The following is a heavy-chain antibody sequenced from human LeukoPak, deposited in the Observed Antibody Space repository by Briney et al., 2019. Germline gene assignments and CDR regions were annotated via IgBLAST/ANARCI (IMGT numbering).Heavy chain of an antibody. D-gene: IGHD2-21*01. J-gene: IGHJ4*02. CDR1: GGSLTNYY. V-gene: IGHV4-34*01. CDR3: ARGPAGRSIPI. Sequence: SGTLSLTCAVYGGSLTNYYWSWVRQPPGKGLEWIGEINHSGTTNYKPSLKSRVTISRDASKNQFSLKLTSVTAADTAIYYCARGPAGRSIPIWGQGTLVTVSS. CDR2: INHSGTT.